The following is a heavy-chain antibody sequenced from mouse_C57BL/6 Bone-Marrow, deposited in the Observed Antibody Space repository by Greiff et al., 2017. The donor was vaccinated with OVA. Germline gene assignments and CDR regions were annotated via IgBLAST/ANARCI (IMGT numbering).Heavy chain of an antibody. CDR1: GFTFSSYG. CDR3: ANYYGSSHQAWFAY. J-gene: IGHJ3*01. CDR2: ISSGGSYT. D-gene: IGHD1-1*01. Sequence: DVMLVESGGDLVKPGGSLKLSCAASGFTFSSYGMSWVRQTPDKRLEWVATISSGGSYTYYPDSVKGRFTISRDNAKNTLYLQMSSLKSEDTAMYYCANYYGSSHQAWFAYWGQGTLVTVSA. V-gene: IGHV5-6*02.